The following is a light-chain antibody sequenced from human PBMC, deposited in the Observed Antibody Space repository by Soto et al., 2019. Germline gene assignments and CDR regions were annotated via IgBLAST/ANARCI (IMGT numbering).Light chain of an antibody. J-gene: IGLJ2*01. V-gene: IGLV2-8*01. CDR2: EVS. Sequence: QSALTQPPSASGSPGQPVTISCTGTSSDVGGYNYVSWYQQHPGKAPKLMIYEVSKRPSGVPDRFSGSKSGNTASLTVSGLQAEDEADYDCSSYAGSNNLVFGGGTKVTVL. CDR1: SSDVGGYNY. CDR3: SSYAGSNNLV.